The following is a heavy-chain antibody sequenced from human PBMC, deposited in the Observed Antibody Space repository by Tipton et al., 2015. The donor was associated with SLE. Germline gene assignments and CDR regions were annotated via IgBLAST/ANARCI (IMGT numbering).Heavy chain of an antibody. V-gene: IGHV4-31*03. D-gene: IGHD1-7*01. CDR1: GDSFSIVGYY. J-gene: IGHJ4*02. Sequence: TLSLTCTVSGDSFSIVGYYWSWIRQRPGKGLEWIGSIYYNGNTYYNPSLESRVSISVDTSRNHLSLQVRSVTAADTAVYYCARDSDWKYAIDHWGQGTLVTVSS. CDR2: IYYNGNT. CDR3: ARDSDWKYAIDH.